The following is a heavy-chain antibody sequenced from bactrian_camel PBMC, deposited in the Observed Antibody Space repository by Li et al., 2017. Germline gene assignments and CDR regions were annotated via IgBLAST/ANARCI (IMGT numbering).Heavy chain of an antibody. CDR2: IHSDGRDT. J-gene: IGHJ6*01. D-gene: IGHD2*01. V-gene: IGHV3S6*01. CDR1: GFTFSQYY. Sequence: HVQLVESGGGEVQPGGSLRLSCLGSGFTFSQYYMSWVRQAPGKGLEWVSSIHSDGRDTYYADSVKGRFTISRDNARNTVYLQMNSLKSEDTALYYCATPVGGNYNKCFASWGQGTQVTVS. CDR3: ATPVGGNYNKCFAS.